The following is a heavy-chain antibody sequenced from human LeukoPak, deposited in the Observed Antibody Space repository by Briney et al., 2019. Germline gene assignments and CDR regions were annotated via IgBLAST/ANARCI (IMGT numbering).Heavy chain of an antibody. CDR2: ITNGGDT. CDR3: AQGDTSAWSSYYH. Sequence: GVSLTLSCAASGFKFSNYAMTWVRQAPGKGLEWVSDITNGGDTYYVDSVKGRFSISRDNSENTLFLRMSSLRAEDTAIYYCAQGDTSAWSSYYHWGQGTLVTVSP. D-gene: IGHD2-2*01. V-gene: IGHV3-23*01. CDR1: GFKFSNYA. J-gene: IGHJ1*01.